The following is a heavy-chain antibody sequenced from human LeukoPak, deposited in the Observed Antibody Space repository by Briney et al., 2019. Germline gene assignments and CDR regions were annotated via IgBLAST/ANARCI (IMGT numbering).Heavy chain of an antibody. J-gene: IGHJ4*02. V-gene: IGHV1-2*02. CDR2: INPNSGGT. CDR1: GYTFTGYY. Sequence: GASVKVSCRASGYTFTGYYMHWVRQAPGQGLEWMGWINPNSGGTNYAQKFQGRVTMNRDTSISTAYMELSRLRSDDTAVYYCARDLPYGSGSYLIRYWGQGTLVTVSS. CDR3: ARDLPYGSGSYLIRY. D-gene: IGHD3-10*01.